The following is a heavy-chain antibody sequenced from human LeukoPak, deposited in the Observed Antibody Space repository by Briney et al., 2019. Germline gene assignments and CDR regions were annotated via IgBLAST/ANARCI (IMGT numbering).Heavy chain of an antibody. CDR2: VFDRGTT. V-gene: IGHV4-59*01. CDR3: ARERRRITMIGEAFDI. J-gene: IGHJ3*02. D-gene: IGHD3-22*01. Sequence: PSETLSLTCTVSGGSISGSFWHWIRQPPGKGLEWMGYVFDRGTTAYNPSLKRRVTMSLDTSKSQFSLNLSSVTAADTAVYYCARERRRITMIGEAFDIWGQGTMVTVSS. CDR1: GGSISGSF.